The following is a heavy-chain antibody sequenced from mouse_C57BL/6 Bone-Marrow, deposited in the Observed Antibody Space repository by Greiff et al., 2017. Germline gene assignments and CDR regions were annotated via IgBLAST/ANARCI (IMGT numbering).Heavy chain of an antibody. CDR1: GFSFNTYA. V-gene: IGHV10-1*01. Sequence: EVQLVESGGGLVQPKGSLKLSCAASGFSFNTYAMNWVRQAPGKGLEWVARIRSKSNNYATYYADSVKDRFTISRDDSESMLYLQMNNLKTEDTAMYYCVRDYYGSSDWYFDVWGTGTTVTVSS. CDR3: VRDYYGSSDWYFDV. J-gene: IGHJ1*03. CDR2: IRSKSNNYAT. D-gene: IGHD1-1*01.